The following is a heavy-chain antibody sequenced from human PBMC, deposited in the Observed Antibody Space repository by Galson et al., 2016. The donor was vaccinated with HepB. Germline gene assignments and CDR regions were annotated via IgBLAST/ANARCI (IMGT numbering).Heavy chain of an antibody. D-gene: IGHD6-19*01. CDR3: ARESPHIAVPVLDD. J-gene: IGHJ4*02. CDR1: GFSFSSYV. V-gene: IGHV3-33*08. Sequence: SLRLSCAASGFSFSSYVMNWVRQAPGKGLEWVALIWHDGSNQYYADSVKGRFTISRDNSKNTLYLQMNSLRAEDSAVYYCARESPHIAVPVLDDWGQGTLVTVSS. CDR2: IWHDGSNQ.